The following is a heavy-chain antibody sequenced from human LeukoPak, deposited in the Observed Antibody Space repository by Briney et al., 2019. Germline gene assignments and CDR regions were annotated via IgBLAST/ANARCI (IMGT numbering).Heavy chain of an antibody. CDR1: GYTLTELS. V-gene: IGHV3-33*01. CDR2: IWYDGSNK. Sequence: SCKVSGYTLTELSMHWVRQAPGKGLEWVAVIWYDGSNKDYADSVKGRFTVSRDNSRNTLFLQMSSLRVEDTAVYYCATDRATQYFDYWGQGTLVSVPS. CDR3: ATDRATQYFDY. D-gene: IGHD2-15*01. J-gene: IGHJ4*02.